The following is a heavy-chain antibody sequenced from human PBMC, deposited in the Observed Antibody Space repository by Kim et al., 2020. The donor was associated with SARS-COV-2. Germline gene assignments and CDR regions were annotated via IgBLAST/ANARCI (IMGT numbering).Heavy chain of an antibody. CDR3: ARNSYYDIFRYYYYYMDV. CDR1: GYTFTSYA. D-gene: IGHD3-9*01. CDR2: INAGNGNT. Sequence: ASVKVSCKASGYTFTSYAMHLVRQAPGQRLEWMGWINAGNGNTKYSQKFQGTVTITRNTSASTAYTDMSSLRSEDTDVYYCARNSYYDIFRYYYYYMDVWGKGATVTDS. J-gene: IGHJ6*03. V-gene: IGHV1-3*01.